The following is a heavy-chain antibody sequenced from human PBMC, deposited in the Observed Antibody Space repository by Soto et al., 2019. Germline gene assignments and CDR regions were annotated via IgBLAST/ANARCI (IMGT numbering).Heavy chain of an antibody. CDR1: GYSFTSYW. CDR3: ARQEPYYDILTGYSDY. D-gene: IGHD3-9*01. J-gene: IGHJ4*02. V-gene: IGHV5-51*01. Sequence: GESLKISCKGSGYSFTSYWIGWVRQMPRKGLEWMGIIQPGDSDTRYSPSFQGQVTISVDKSTSTAYLQWSSLKASDTAMHYCARQEPYYDILTGYSDYWGQGTLVTVSS. CDR2: IQPGDSDT.